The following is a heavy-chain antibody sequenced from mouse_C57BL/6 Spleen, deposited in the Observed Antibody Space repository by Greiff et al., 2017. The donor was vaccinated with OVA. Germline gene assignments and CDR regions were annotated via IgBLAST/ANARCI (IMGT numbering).Heavy chain of an antibody. CDR2: IDPEDGET. V-gene: IGHV14-2*01. D-gene: IGHD1-1*01. CDR1: GFNIKDYY. Sequence: EVKLMESGAELVKPGASVKLSCTASGFNIKDYYMHWVKQRTEQGLEWIGRIDPEDGETKYAPKFQGRATITADTSSNTAYLQLSSLTSEDTAVYYCARVITTVVDYAMDYWGQGTSVTVSS. CDR3: ARVITTVVDYAMDY. J-gene: IGHJ4*01.